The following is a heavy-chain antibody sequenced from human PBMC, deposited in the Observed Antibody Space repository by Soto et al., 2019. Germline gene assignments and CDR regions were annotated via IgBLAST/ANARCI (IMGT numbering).Heavy chain of an antibody. CDR3: ARKYSSTWFDAFDI. CDR2: TYYRSKWYN. Sequence: SQTLSLTCAISGDSVSSGSAAWNWIRQSPSRGLEWLGRTYYRSKWYNDYAVSVKSRVTINPDTSKNQFSLHLNSVTPEDTAVYYCARKYSSTWFDAFDIWGQGTMVTVSS. J-gene: IGHJ3*02. CDR1: GDSVSSGSAA. V-gene: IGHV6-1*01. D-gene: IGHD6-13*01.